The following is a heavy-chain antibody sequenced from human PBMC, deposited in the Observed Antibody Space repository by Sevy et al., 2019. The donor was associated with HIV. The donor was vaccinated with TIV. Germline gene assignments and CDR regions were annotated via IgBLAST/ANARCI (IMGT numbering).Heavy chain of an antibody. V-gene: IGHV3-7*01. CDR2: IKQDGSEK. CDR3: ARVSVVPAAIQYYFDY. CDR1: GFTFSSYW. J-gene: IGHJ4*02. D-gene: IGHD2-2*01. Sequence: GGSLRLSCAASGFTFSSYWMSWVRQAPGKGLEWVANIKQDGSEKYDVDSVKGRFTISRDNAQNSLYLQLNSLRAEDTAVYYCARVSVVPAAIQYYFDYWGQGTLVTVSS.